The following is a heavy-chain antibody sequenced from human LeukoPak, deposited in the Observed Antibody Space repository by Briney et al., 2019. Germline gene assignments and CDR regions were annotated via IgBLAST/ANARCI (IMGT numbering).Heavy chain of an antibody. CDR2: INTDGSRI. V-gene: IGHV3-74*01. Sequence: GGSLRLSCAASGFTFSNYWMHWVRQAPGKGLVWVSRINTDGSRITYADSVKGRFTISRDNAMNTVYLQMNSLRAEDTAVYYCASGWYGVYYFDYWGQGTLVTVSS. J-gene: IGHJ4*02. CDR3: ASGWYGVYYFDY. CDR1: GFTFSNYW. D-gene: IGHD6-19*01.